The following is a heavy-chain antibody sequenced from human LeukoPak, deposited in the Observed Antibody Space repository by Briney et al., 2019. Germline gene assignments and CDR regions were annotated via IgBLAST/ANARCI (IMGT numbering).Heavy chain of an antibody. CDR2: MNSNSGNT. Sequence: ASVKVSCKASGYTFTSYDINWVRQAPGQGLEWMGWMNSNSGNTGYAQKFQGRVTMTRNTSISTAYMELSSLRSEDTAVYYCARGRYCSGGSCYYRRYFDYWGQGTLVTVSS. J-gene: IGHJ4*02. V-gene: IGHV1-8*01. CDR3: ARGRYCSGGSCYYRRYFDY. D-gene: IGHD2-15*01. CDR1: GYTFTSYD.